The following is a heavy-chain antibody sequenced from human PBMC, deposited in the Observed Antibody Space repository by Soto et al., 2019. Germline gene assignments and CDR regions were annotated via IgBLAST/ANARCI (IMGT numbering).Heavy chain of an antibody. CDR2: IYYSGST. D-gene: IGHD6-13*01. CDR3: ARQYSSSWFHGMDV. J-gene: IGHJ6*02. Sequence: SETLSLTCTVSGGSISSGDYYWSWIRQPPGKGLEWIGYIYYSGSTYYNPSLKSRVTISVDTSKNQFSLKLSSVTAADTAVYYCARQYSSSWFHGMDVWGQGTTVTVSS. V-gene: IGHV4-30-4*01. CDR1: GGSISSGDYY.